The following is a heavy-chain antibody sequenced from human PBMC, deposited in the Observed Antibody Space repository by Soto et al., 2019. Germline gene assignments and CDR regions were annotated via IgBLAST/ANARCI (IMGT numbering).Heavy chain of an antibody. CDR1: GFTFSSYG. J-gene: IGHJ4*02. CDR2: IKEDGSEK. Sequence: EVQLVESGGGLVQPGGSLRLSCAASGFTFSSYGMSWVRQAPGKVLEWVANIKEDGSEKYYVDSVKGRFTISRDNAKNSLYLQMNSLRAEDTAVYYCARDAGWGQGTLVTVSS. D-gene: IGHD3-10*01. V-gene: IGHV3-7*01. CDR3: ARDAG.